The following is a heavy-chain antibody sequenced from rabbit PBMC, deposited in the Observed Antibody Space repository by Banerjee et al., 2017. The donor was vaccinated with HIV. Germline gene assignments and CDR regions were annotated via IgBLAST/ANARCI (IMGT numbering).Heavy chain of an antibody. Sequence: EESGGDLVKPEGCLTLTCTASGFSFISNYWIWWFRQAAGKGLEGSVGIYAGSSDSTDYASWAKGRFTISKPSSTTVTLQMTSLTAADTATYFCARDLAGVIGWNFGLWGPGTLVTVS. J-gene: IGHJ4*01. CDR2: IYAGSSDST. V-gene: IGHV1S45*01. D-gene: IGHD4-1*01. CDR1: GFSFISNYW. CDR3: ARDLAGVIGWNFGL.